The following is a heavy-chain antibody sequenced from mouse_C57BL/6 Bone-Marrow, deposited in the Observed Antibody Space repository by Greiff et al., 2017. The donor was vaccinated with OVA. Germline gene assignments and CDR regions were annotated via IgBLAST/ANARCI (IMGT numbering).Heavy chain of an antibody. V-gene: IGHV10-1*01. D-gene: IGHD1-1*01. J-gene: IGHJ1*03. CDR3: VTQFITTVVAKYFDV. Sequence: GGGLVQPKGSLKLSCAASGFSFNTYAMNWVRQAPGKGLEWVARIRSKSNNYATYYADSVKDRFTISRDDSESMLYLQMNNLKTEDTAMYYCVTQFITTVVAKYFDVWGTGTTVTVSS. CDR1: GFSFNTYA. CDR2: IRSKSNNYAT.